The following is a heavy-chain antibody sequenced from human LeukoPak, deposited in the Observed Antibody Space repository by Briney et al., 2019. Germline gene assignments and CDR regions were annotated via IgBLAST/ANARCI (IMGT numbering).Heavy chain of an antibody. D-gene: IGHD2-15*01. CDR2: IIPIFGTA. Sequence: SVKVSCKASGGTFSSYAISWVRQAPGQGLEWMGGIIPIFGTANYAQKFQGRVTITADESTSTAYMELSSLRSEDTAVYYCARDKWGYCSGGSCPDVYYYYGMDVWGKGTTVTDSS. J-gene: IGHJ6*04. CDR3: ARDKWGYCSGGSCPDVYYYYGMDV. CDR1: GGTFSSYA. V-gene: IGHV1-69*01.